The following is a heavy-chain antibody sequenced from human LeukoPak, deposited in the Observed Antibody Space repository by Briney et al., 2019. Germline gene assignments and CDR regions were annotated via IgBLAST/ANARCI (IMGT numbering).Heavy chain of an antibody. CDR2: IYYSGST. CDR3: ARAGGDDDAFDI. V-gene: IGHV4-31*03. CDR1: GGSISSGGYY. J-gene: IGHJ3*02. D-gene: IGHD2-21*02. Sequence: NASETLSLTCTVSGGSISSGGYYWSWIRQHPGKGLEWIGYIYYSGSTYYNPSLKSRVTISVDTSKNQFSLKLSSVTAADTAVYYCARAGGDDDAFDIWGQGTMVTVSS.